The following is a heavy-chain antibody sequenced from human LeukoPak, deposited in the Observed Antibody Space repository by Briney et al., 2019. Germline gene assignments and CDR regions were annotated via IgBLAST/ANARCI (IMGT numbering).Heavy chain of an antibody. D-gene: IGHD5-12*01. Sequence: SETLSLTCTVSGGSITSYYWSWIRQPPGKGLEWIGYFYYSGSTYYNPSLKSRVTISVDTSKNQFSLKLSSVTAADTAVYYCARSFSGYEDYWGQGTLVTVSS. CDR1: GGSITSYY. V-gene: IGHV4-59*12. J-gene: IGHJ4*02. CDR2: FYYSGST. CDR3: ARSFSGYEDY.